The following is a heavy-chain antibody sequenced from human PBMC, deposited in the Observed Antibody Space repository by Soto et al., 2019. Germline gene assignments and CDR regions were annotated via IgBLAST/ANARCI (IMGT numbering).Heavy chain of an antibody. V-gene: IGHV3-48*03. CDR3: ARDMATTQAFAY. CDR2: ISTSGSTI. D-gene: IGHD5-12*01. Sequence: EVQLVESGGGLVQPGGSLRLSCSASGFIFKAYEMNWVRQAPGKGLEWISDISTSGSTIYYADSVKGRFTISRDNARDSLYMQMNSLRDEDTAVYYCARDMATTQAFAYWGQGILVTVSS. J-gene: IGHJ4*02. CDR1: GFIFKAYE.